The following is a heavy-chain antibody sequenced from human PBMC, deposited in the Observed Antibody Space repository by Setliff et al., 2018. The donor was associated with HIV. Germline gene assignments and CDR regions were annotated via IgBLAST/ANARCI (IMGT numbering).Heavy chain of an antibody. V-gene: IGHV1-69*06. J-gene: IGHJ4*02. D-gene: IGHD6-19*01. CDR3: ATLRSASGWYPTGY. CDR2: IIPLFGTA. CDR1: GGTFSNYA. Sequence: GASVKVSCKASGGTFSNYAFGWVRQAPGQGLEWMGGIIPLFGTAIYAQKFQDRVTMTEDTSTNTAYMELSSLRSEDTAVYYCATLRSASGWYPTGYWGQGTPVTVSS.